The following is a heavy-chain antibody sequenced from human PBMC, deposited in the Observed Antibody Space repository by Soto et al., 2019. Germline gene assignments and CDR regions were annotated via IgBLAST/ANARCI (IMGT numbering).Heavy chain of an antibody. CDR3: ARAGYGDYEGNFDY. D-gene: IGHD4-17*01. CDR1: GYTFTSYG. Sequence: ASVKVSCKASGYTFTSYGISWVRQAPGQGLEWMGWISAYNGNTNYAQKLQGRVTMTTDTSTSTAYMELRSLRSDDTAVFFCARAGYGDYEGNFDYWGQGTLVTVSS. V-gene: IGHV1-18*01. CDR2: ISAYNGNT. J-gene: IGHJ4*02.